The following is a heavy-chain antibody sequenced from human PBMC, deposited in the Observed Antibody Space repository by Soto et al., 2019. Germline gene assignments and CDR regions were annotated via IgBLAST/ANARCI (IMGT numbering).Heavy chain of an antibody. D-gene: IGHD6-13*01. Sequence: WTWIRQPPGKGLEWVGYVYYSGTTYYNPSLQSRVTISVDTSKNLFSLKVKSVTAADTAIYYCARAGSTWRYFFDYWGQGSLVTVSS. V-gene: IGHV4-59*01. CDR3: ARAGSTWRYFFDY. J-gene: IGHJ4*02. CDR2: VYYSGTT.